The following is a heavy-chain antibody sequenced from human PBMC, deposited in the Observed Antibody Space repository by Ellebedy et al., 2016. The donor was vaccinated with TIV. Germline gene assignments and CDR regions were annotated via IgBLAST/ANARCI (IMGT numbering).Heavy chain of an antibody. Sequence: GESLKISCAASGFTFSTSDMHWVRQAPGKGLEWVSAIGPAGDTYYPGSVKGRFTISRENAKNSLYLQMNSLRVGDTAVYYCAREGVSLVWYDWYLDLWGRGTLVTVSS. V-gene: IGHV3-13*01. CDR3: AREGVSLVWYDWYLDL. CDR2: IGPAGDT. D-gene: IGHD6-13*01. J-gene: IGHJ2*01. CDR1: GFTFSTSD.